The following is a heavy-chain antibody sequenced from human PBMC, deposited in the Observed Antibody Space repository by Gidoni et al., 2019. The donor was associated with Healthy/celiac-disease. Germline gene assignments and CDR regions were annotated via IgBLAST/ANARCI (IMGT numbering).Heavy chain of an antibody. J-gene: IGHJ4*02. CDR3: AHIRGYCSGGSCYNYFDY. V-gene: IGHV2-5*01. CDR2: IHWNDDK. D-gene: IGHD2-15*01. Sequence: QITLKESGTTLAPPTQTLTLTSPFPGFPLSTRGVGLGWIRQPPGKALEWLALIHWNDDKRYSPSLKSRLTITKDTSKNQVVLTMTNMDAVDTATYYCAHIRGYCSGGSCYNYFDYWGQGTLVTVSS. CDR1: GFPLSTRGVG.